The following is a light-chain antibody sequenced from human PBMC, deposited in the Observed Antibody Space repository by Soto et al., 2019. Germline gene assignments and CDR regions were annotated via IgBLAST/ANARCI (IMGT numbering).Light chain of an antibody. Sequence: DIQMTQSPSTLSASVGDRVTITCRASQSISDWLAWYQQKPGKAPTLLIYTASNLNSGVPSRFSGSRSGTEFTLTISSLQPDDFATYYSQQYDSSSGLTFGGGTKVEIK. CDR3: QQYDSSSGLT. CDR1: QSISDW. J-gene: IGKJ4*01. V-gene: IGKV1-5*03. CDR2: TAS.